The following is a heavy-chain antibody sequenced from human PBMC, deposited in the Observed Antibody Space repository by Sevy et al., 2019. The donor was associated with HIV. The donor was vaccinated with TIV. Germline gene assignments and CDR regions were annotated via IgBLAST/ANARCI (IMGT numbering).Heavy chain of an antibody. CDR2: ISWNSGSI. CDR3: AKDWLVRVVMSNNWFDP. CDR1: GFTFDDYA. J-gene: IGHJ5*02. D-gene: IGHD3-10*01. Sequence: GGSLRLSCAASGFTFDDYAMHWVRQAPGKGLEWVSGISWNSGSIAYADSVKGRFTISRDNAKNTLYLQMNSLRAEDTALYCCAKDWLVRVVMSNNWFDPWGQGTLVTVSS. V-gene: IGHV3-9*01.